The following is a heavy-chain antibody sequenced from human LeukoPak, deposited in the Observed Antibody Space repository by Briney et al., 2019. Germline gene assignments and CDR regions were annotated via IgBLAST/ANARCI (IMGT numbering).Heavy chain of an antibody. Sequence: PWGSLRLSCAASEFTFNYHGLHWVRQAPGKGLEWVAAISHDGIQKYLADSVKGRFTVSRDNSKNTLFLQMSGLRPEATALFPGARDWPREATIRGVDCDHWGQGTLVTVSS. CDR2: ISHDGIQK. J-gene: IGHJ4*02. CDR3: ARDWPREATIRGVDCDH. D-gene: IGHD3-10*01. V-gene: IGHV3-30*05. CDR1: EFTFNYHG.